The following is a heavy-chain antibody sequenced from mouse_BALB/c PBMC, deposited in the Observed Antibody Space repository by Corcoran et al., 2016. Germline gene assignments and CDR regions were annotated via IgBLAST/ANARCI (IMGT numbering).Heavy chain of an antibody. CDR2: IDPANGNT. CDR1: GFNIKDTY. J-gene: IGHJ1*01. Sequence: EVQLQQSGAELVKPGASVKLSCTASGFNIKDTYMHWVKQRPEQGLEWIGRIDPANGNTKYDPKFQGKATITADTSSNTAYLQLSSLTSEDTAVYFCARWDWYLDVWGAGTTVTVSS. V-gene: IGHV14-3*02. CDR3: ARWDWYLDV.